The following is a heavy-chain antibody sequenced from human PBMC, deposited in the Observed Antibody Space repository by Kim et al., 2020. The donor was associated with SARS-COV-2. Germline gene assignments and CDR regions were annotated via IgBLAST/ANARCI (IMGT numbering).Heavy chain of an antibody. D-gene: IGHD3-3*01. CDR3: ARGPIYYDFWSGYYARFDY. CDR1: GGSFSGYY. V-gene: IGHV4-34*01. J-gene: IGHJ4*02. CDR2: INHSGST. Sequence: SETLSLTCAVYGGSFSGYYWSWIRQPPGKGLEWIGEINHSGSTNYNPSLKSRVTISVDTSKNQFSLKLSSVTAADTAVYYCARGPIYYDFWSGYYARFDYWGQGTLVTVSS.